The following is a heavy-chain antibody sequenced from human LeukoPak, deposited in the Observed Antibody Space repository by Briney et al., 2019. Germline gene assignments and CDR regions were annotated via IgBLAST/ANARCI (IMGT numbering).Heavy chain of an antibody. D-gene: IGHD4-17*01. Sequence: GGSLRLSCAASGFTFSTSGMSWVRQAPGKGLEWVANIKQDGSEKYYVDSVKGRFTISRDNAKNSLYLQMNSLRAEDTAVYYCAKDQGYGDYGPGDYWGQGTLVTVSS. V-gene: IGHV3-7*01. CDR3: AKDQGYGDYGPGDY. CDR1: GFTFSTSG. J-gene: IGHJ4*02. CDR2: IKQDGSEK.